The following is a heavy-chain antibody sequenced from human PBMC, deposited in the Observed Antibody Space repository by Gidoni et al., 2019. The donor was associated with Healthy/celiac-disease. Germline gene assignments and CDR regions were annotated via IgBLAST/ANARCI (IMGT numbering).Heavy chain of an antibody. J-gene: IGHJ3*02. CDR2: IKSKTDGGTT. Sequence: EVQLVESGGGLVKPGGSLRLSCAASGFTFSHAWMSWVRQAPGKGLEWVGRIKSKTDGGTTDYAAPVKGRFTISRDDSKNTLYLQMNSLKTEDTAVYYCTTVADSSGNDAFDIWGQGTMVTVSS. CDR1: GFTFSHAW. CDR3: TTVADSSGNDAFDI. D-gene: IGHD3-22*01. V-gene: IGHV3-15*01.